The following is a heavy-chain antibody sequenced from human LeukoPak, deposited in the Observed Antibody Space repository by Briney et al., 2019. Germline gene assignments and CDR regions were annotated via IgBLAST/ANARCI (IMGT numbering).Heavy chain of an antibody. Sequence: SVKVSCKASGGTFSSYAISWVRQAPGQGLEWMGGIIPIFGTANYAQKFQGRVTITADESTSTAYMELSSLRSEDTAVYYCARSDLYDFWSGYPFDYWGQGSLVTVSS. D-gene: IGHD3-3*01. CDR1: GGTFSSYA. CDR2: IIPIFGTA. CDR3: ARSDLYDFWSGYPFDY. V-gene: IGHV1-69*01. J-gene: IGHJ4*02.